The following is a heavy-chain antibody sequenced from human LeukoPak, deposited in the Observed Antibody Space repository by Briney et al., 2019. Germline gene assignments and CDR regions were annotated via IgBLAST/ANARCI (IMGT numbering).Heavy chain of an antibody. CDR1: GFTFSSYA. V-gene: IGHV3-23*01. J-gene: IGHJ4*02. CDR3: AKQLGYCSDGSCYFPY. D-gene: IGHD2-15*01. Sequence: RAGGSLRLSCAASGFTFSSYAMSWVRQAPGKGLEWVSAISGSGDSTYYGDSVQGRFTISRDNSKSTLCLQMNSLRAEDTAVYYCAKQLGYCSDGSCYFPYWGQGTLVTVSS. CDR2: ISGSGDST.